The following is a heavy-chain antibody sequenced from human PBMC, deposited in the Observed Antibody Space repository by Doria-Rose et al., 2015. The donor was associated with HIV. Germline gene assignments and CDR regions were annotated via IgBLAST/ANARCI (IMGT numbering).Heavy chain of an antibody. CDR1: GVSLSSPGMG. CDR2: IFSDDER. CDR3: ARIKSSRWYHKYYFDF. Sequence: QITLKESGPVLVKPTETLTLTCTVSGVSLSSPGMGVSWIRQPPGKALEWLANIFSDDERSYKPSLESRLTSSRGTSKRQVVLTMTDMHPVDTASYYCARIKSSRWYHKYYFDFWGQGTLVIVSA. D-gene: IGHD6-13*01. V-gene: IGHV2-26*01. J-gene: IGHJ4*02.